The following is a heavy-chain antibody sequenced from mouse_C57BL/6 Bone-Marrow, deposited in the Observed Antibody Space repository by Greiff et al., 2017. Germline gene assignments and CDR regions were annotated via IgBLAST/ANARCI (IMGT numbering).Heavy chain of an antibody. CDR3: ARDRDYYGSSLFAY. D-gene: IGHD1-1*01. V-gene: IGHV5-4*01. CDR1: GFTFSSYA. Sequence: EVQLVESGGGLVKPGGSLKLSCAASGFTFSSYAMSWVRQTPEKRLEWVATISDGGSYTYYPDNVKGRFTISRDNAKNNLYLQMSHLKSEDTAMYYYARDRDYYGSSLFAYWGQGTLVTVSA. CDR2: ISDGGSYT. J-gene: IGHJ3*01.